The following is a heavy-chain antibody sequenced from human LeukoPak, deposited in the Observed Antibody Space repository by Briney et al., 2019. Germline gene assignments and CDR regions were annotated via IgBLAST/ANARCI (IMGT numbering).Heavy chain of an antibody. Sequence: PGRSLRLSCAASGFTFSSYGMHWVRQAPGKGLEWVAGIWYDGSNKYYADSGKGRFTISRDNSKNTLYLQMNSLRAEDTAVYYCAKDRDGYDSPLHYWGQGTLVTVSS. J-gene: IGHJ4*02. D-gene: IGHD5-12*01. CDR2: IWYDGSNK. V-gene: IGHV3-33*06. CDR3: AKDRDGYDSPLHY. CDR1: GFTFSSYG.